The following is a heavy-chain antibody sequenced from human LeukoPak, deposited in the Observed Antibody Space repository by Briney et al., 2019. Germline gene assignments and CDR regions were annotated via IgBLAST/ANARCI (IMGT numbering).Heavy chain of an antibody. J-gene: IGHJ4*01. D-gene: IGHD6-13*01. CDR2: IRQDGGEK. V-gene: IGHV3-7*01. Sequence: GGSLRLSCAVSGFTFSDYWMNRVRQAPGKGLEWVASIRQDGGEKSYVDSVKGRFTISRDNTKRSLYLQMSSLRAEDTAVYYCARDGTAAGLYFDLWGQGTLVTVSS. CDR1: GFTFSDYW. CDR3: ARDGTAAGLYFDL.